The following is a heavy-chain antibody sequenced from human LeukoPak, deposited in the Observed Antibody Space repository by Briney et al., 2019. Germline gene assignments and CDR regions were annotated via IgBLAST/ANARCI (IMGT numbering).Heavy chain of an antibody. CDR1: GFTFSSYA. J-gene: IGHJ4*02. Sequence: PGGSLRLSCAASGFTFSSYAMSWVRQAPGKGLEWVSTISDSGDSTYYADSVKGRFPTSRDNSKNTLYLQMNSLRAEDTAVYYCAKTPCSSSSSYFDYWGQGTLVTVSS. CDR3: AKTPCSSSSSYFDY. V-gene: IGHV3-23*01. CDR2: ISDSGDST. D-gene: IGHD2-2*01.